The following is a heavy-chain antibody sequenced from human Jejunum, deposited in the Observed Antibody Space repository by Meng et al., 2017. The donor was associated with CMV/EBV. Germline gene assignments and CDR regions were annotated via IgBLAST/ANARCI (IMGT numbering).Heavy chain of an antibody. CDR1: GFSFSDYY. Sequence: VQGWAPGGGLVEPGGSLILSCKASGFSFSDYYMTWIRHTPGKGPEWLAYISGSSTVTNYADSVKGRFTISRDNVNNLLYLQMNSLRADDTAVYYCTRDPRACDYWGQGTLVTVSS. CDR3: TRDPRACDY. CDR2: ISGSSTVT. V-gene: IGHV3-11*05. J-gene: IGHJ4*02.